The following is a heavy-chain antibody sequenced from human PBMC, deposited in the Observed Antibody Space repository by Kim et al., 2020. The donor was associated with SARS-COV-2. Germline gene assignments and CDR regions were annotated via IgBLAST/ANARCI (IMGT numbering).Heavy chain of an antibody. Sequence: SETLSLTCNVSGGSISTYYWSWIRQPPGKGLEWIGYIYYSGSTKYNPSLKSRVTISLDTSKIHFSLKLSSVTAADTAVYYCARGELDYGLNYFDYWGPGTLVTVSS. CDR2: IYYSGST. CDR3: ARGELDYGLNYFDY. V-gene: IGHV4-59*01. CDR1: GGSISTYY. J-gene: IGHJ4*02. D-gene: IGHD4-17*01.